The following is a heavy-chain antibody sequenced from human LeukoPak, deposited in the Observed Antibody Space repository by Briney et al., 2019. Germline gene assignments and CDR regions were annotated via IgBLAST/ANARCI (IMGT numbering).Heavy chain of an antibody. D-gene: IGHD2-2*01. Sequence: GGSLRLSCAASGFTVSSNYMSWVRQAPGKGLEWVSVIYSSGSTYYADSVKGRFTISRDNSKNTLYLQMNSLRAEDTAVYYCARDRGEYEWDVWGKGTTVTVSS. CDR1: GFTVSSNY. CDR3: ARDRGEYEWDV. CDR2: IYSSGST. V-gene: IGHV3-53*01. J-gene: IGHJ6*04.